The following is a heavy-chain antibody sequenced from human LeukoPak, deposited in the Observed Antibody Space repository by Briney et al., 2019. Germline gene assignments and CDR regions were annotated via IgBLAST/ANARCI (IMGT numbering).Heavy chain of an antibody. Sequence: ASVTVSCKASGYTFTDYYMHWVRQAPGQGLGWMGWINPNSGGTNYAQKFQGRVTMTRDKSISTAYMELSRLRSDDTAVYFCAVTTVTTDDYWGQGTLVTVSS. J-gene: IGHJ4*02. D-gene: IGHD4-17*01. CDR3: AVTTVTTDDY. CDR1: GYTFTDYY. V-gene: IGHV1-2*02. CDR2: INPNSGGT.